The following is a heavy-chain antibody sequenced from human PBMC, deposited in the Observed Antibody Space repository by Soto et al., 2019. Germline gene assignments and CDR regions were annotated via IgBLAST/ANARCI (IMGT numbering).Heavy chain of an antibody. V-gene: IGHV4-34*01. J-gene: IGHJ4*02. CDR3: ARASGDNWNYDLFDY. Sequence: SETLSLTCAVYGGSFSGYYWSWIRQPPGKRLEWIGEINHSGSTNYNPSLKSRVTISVDTSKNQFSLKLSSVTAADTAVYYCARASGDNWNYDLFDYWGQGTLVTVSS. D-gene: IGHD1-7*01. CDR1: GGSFSGYY. CDR2: INHSGST.